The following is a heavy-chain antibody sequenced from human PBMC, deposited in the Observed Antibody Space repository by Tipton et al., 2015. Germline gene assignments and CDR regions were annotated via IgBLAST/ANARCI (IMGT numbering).Heavy chain of an antibody. J-gene: IGHJ4*02. V-gene: IGHV3-11*04. CDR2: IGRRGRTM. CDR3: ARDGGSGPPGY. CDR1: GFTFTNYD. D-gene: IGHD1-26*01. Sequence: SLRLSCAASGFTFTNYDMHWIRQAPGKGLEWVSSIGRRGRTMYYADSVRGRFTISRDNAKNTVYLQMHSLRVDDTAVYYCARDGGSGPPGYWGQGTLVTVSS.